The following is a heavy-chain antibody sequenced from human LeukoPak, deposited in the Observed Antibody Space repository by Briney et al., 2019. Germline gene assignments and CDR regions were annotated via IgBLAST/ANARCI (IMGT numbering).Heavy chain of an antibody. CDR3: ARGLGVAFDY. CDR1: GYTFTGYY. CDR2: INPNSGGT. D-gene: IGHD3-16*01. Sequence: ASVKVSCKASGYTFTGYYMHWVRQAPGQGLEWMGWINPNSGGTNYAQKFQGRVTMTRDTSISTAYMDMSSLRSDDTAVYYCARGLGVAFDYWGQGTLVTVSS. V-gene: IGHV1-2*02. J-gene: IGHJ4*02.